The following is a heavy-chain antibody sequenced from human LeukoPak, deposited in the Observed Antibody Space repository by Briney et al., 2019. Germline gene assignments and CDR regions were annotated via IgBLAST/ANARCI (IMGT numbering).Heavy chain of an antibody. V-gene: IGHV1-2*02. CDR1: GYTFTGYY. D-gene: IGHD1-7*01. Sequence: GASVKVSCKASGYTFTGYYMHWVRQAPGQGLEWMGWINPNSGGTNYAQKFQGRVTMTGDTSISTAYMELSRLRSDDTAVYYCARYPELELLGLVRHYYYGMDVWGQGTTVTVSS. CDR2: INPNSGGT. J-gene: IGHJ6*02. CDR3: ARYPELELLGLVRHYYYGMDV.